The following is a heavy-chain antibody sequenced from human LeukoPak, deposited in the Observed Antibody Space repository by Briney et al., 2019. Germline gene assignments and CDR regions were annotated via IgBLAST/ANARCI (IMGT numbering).Heavy chain of an antibody. CDR2: IYYSGTT. J-gene: IGHJ4*02. D-gene: IGHD5-24*01. CDR1: GGSIISGGHY. Sequence: SDTLSLTRTVSGGSIISGGHYWSWIRQPPGKGLEWIGHIYYSGTTYYNPSLKSRDTISVDTSVNQFSLRLTSVTAADTAVYYCARDQDGYSRFDYWGQGTLVTVSS. V-gene: IGHV4-31*03. CDR3: ARDQDGYSRFDY.